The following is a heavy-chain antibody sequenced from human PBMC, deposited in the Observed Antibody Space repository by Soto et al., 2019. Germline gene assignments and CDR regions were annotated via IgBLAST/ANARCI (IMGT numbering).Heavy chain of an antibody. CDR3: AKDRDYDFWSGPGYFDY. CDR1: GFTFSSYA. V-gene: IGHV3-23*01. CDR2: ISGSGGST. J-gene: IGHJ4*02. D-gene: IGHD3-3*01. Sequence: PGGSLRLCCAASGFTFSSYAMSWVRQAPGKGLEWVSAISGSGGSTYYADSVKGRFTISRDNSENTLYLQMNSLRAEDTAVYYCAKDRDYDFWSGPGYFDYWGQGTLVTVSS.